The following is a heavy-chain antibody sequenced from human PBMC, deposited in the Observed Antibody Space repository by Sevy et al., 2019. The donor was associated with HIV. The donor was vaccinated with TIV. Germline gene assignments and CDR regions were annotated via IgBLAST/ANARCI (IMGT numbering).Heavy chain of an antibody. Sequence: GGSLRLSCAASGFTFSSYAMSWVRQAPGKGLEWVSAISASGGSTYYADSVKGRFTISRDNSKNTLYLQMNSLRAEDTAVYYCANVYYYDSSGSTPSEYSQHVGQGTLVTVSS. CDR2: ISASGGST. J-gene: IGHJ1*01. CDR3: ANVYYYDSSGSTPSEYSQH. CDR1: GFTFSSYA. D-gene: IGHD3-22*01. V-gene: IGHV3-23*01.